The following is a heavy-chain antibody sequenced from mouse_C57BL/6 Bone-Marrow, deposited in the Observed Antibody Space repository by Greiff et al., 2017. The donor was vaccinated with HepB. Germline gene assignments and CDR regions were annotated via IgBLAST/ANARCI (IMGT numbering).Heavy chain of an antibody. CDR2: IYPGSGST. J-gene: IGHJ1*03. D-gene: IGHD3-3*01. V-gene: IGHV1-55*01. CDR3: AFGPTGRSYWYFDV. Sequence: VQLQQPGAELVKPGASVKMSCKASGYTFTSYWITWVKQRPGQGLEWIGDIYPGSGSTNYNEKFKSKATLTVDTSSSTAYMQLSSLTSEDSAVYYCAFGPTGRSYWYFDVWGTGTTVTVSS. CDR1: GYTFTSYW.